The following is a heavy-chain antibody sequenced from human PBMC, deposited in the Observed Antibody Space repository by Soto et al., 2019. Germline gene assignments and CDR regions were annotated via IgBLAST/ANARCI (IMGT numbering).Heavy chain of an antibody. D-gene: IGHD3-10*01. V-gene: IGHV3-30-3*01. CDR2: ISYDGSNK. J-gene: IGHJ4*02. Sequence: QVQLVESGGGVVQPGRSLRLSCAASGFTFSSYAMHWVRQAPGTGLEWVAVISYDGSNKYYADSVKGRFTISRDSSKNTLYLQMNSLRAEDTAVYYCARGFGELSHYDYWGQGTLVTVSS. CDR1: GFTFSSYA. CDR3: ARGFGELSHYDY.